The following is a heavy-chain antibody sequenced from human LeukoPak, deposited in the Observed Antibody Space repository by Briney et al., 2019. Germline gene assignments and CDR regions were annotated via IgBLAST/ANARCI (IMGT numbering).Heavy chain of an antibody. Sequence: SETLSLTCTFSGDSISRYYWGWLRQPPGKALEWIGYIYYSGSTNYNPSLKSRVTISLDTSKNQFSLRLSSVTAADTAVYYCAREGGYCSSTSCRSHDPWGQGTLVTVSS. V-gene: IGHV4-59*12. CDR3: AREGGYCSSTSCRSHDP. J-gene: IGHJ5*02. D-gene: IGHD2-2*01. CDR1: GDSISRYY. CDR2: IYYSGST.